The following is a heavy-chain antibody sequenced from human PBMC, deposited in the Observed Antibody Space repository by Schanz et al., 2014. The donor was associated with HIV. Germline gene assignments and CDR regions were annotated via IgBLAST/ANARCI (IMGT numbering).Heavy chain of an antibody. CDR2: SKNKANGYIT. J-gene: IGHJ4*02. Sequence: VQLVESGGGVVRPGRSLRLSCAGSGFSFDTFGIHWVRQAPGKGLEWVGRSKNKANGYITEYTASVKGRFTISRDDSRNSLYLQMNSLKTEDTAVYFCARWRSGAPSNWGQGTLVTVSS. CDR1: GFSFDTFG. V-gene: IGHV3-72*01. D-gene: IGHD3-10*01. CDR3: ARWRSGAPSN.